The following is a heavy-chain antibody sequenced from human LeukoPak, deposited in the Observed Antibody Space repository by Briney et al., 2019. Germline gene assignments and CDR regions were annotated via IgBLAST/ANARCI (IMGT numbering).Heavy chain of an antibody. V-gene: IGHV4-34*01. CDR3: ARGARVRGALGVAFDI. Sequence: PSETLSLTCAVYGGSFSGYYWSWIRQPPGKGLEWIGEINHSGSTNYNPSLKSRVTISVDTSKNQFSLKLSSVTAADTAVYYCARGARVRGALGVAFDIWGQGTMVTVSS. J-gene: IGHJ3*02. CDR1: GGSFSGYY. D-gene: IGHD3-10*01. CDR2: INHSGST.